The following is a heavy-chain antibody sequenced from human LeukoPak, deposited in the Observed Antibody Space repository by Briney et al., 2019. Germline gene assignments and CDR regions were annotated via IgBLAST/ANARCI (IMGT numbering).Heavy chain of an antibody. J-gene: IGHJ4*02. CDR3: AKDLTPDYYDSSGAPDY. CDR2: ISGDGGST. CDR1: GFTFDDYA. Sequence: PRGSLRLSCAASGFTFDDYAMHWVRQAPGKGLEWVSLISGDGGSTYYADSVKGRFTISRDNSKNSLYLQMNSLRTEDTALYYCAKDLTPDYYDSSGAPDYWGQGTLVTVSS. D-gene: IGHD3-22*01. V-gene: IGHV3-43*02.